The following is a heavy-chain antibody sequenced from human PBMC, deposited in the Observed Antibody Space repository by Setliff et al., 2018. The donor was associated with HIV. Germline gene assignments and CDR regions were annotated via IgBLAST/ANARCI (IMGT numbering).Heavy chain of an antibody. CDR3: AGPRGDEAFDI. V-gene: IGHV1-69*06. Sequence: SVKVSCKASGGTFINSAFNWVRQAPGQGLEWMGLIIPIFGTGNYAQNFQGRVTITADKSTNTMYMEMTSLTSEDTAVYYCAGPRGDEAFDIWGQGTMVTVSS. J-gene: IGHJ3*02. CDR1: GGTFINSA. CDR2: IIPIFGTG. D-gene: IGHD3-10*01.